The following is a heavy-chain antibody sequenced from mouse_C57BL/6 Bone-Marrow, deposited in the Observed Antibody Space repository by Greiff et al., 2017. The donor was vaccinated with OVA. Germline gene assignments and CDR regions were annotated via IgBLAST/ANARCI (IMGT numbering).Heavy chain of an antibody. D-gene: IGHD2-2*01. Sequence: VQLQQSGAELVRPGASVKLSCTASGFNIKDDYMHCVKQRPEQGLEWIGWIDPENGDTEYASKFQGKATITADTSSNTAYLQLSSLTSEDTAVYYCTRAYGYDEAWFAYWGQGTLVTVSA. CDR2: IDPENGDT. CDR1: GFNIKDDY. J-gene: IGHJ3*01. V-gene: IGHV14-4*01. CDR3: TRAYGYDEAWFAY.